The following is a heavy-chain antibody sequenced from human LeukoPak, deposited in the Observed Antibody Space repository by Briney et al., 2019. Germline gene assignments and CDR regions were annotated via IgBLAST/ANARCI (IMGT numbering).Heavy chain of an antibody. V-gene: IGHV1-3*03. CDR2: INAGNGNT. CDR3: ARMRSSGYYYDY. Sequence: ASVKVSCKASGYTFTSYYMHWVRQAPGQRLEWMGWINAGNGNTKYSQEFQGRVTITRDTSASTAYMELSSLRSEDMAVYYCARMRSSGYYYDYWGQGTLVTVAS. CDR1: GYTFTSYY. J-gene: IGHJ4*02. D-gene: IGHD3-22*01.